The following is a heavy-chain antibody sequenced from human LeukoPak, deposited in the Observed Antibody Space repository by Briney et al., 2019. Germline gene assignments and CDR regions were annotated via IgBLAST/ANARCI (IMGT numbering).Heavy chain of an antibody. J-gene: IGHJ5*02. CDR2: ISAYNGNT. CDR3: ARGARIAYYDFWSGYYNNWFDP. D-gene: IGHD3-3*01. Sequence: ASVKVSCKASGYTFTSYGISWARQAPGQGLEWMGWISAYNGNTDYAQKLQGRITMTTDTSTSTAYMELRSLRSDDTAVYYCARGARIAYYDFWSGYYNNWFDPWAREPWSPSPQ. CDR1: GYTFTSYG. V-gene: IGHV1-18*01.